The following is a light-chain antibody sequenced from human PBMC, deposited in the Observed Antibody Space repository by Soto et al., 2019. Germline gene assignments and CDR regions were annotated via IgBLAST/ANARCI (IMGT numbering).Light chain of an antibody. J-gene: IGKJ5*01. CDR1: QSLLHSNGYNY. CDR3: MQALQTPIT. Sequence: DIMMTQSPLSLPITPGEPASISCRSSQSLLHSNGYNYLDWYLQKPGQSPQLLIYLGSNRASGVPDRFSGSGSGTDFTLKISRVEAEDVGVYYCMQALQTPITFDQGTRLEIK. V-gene: IGKV2-28*01. CDR2: LGS.